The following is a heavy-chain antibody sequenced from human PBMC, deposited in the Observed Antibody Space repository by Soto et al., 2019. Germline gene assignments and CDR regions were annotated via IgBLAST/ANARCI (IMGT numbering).Heavy chain of an antibody. CDR1: GFTFSSYG. J-gene: IGHJ4*02. D-gene: IGHD4-17*01. V-gene: IGHV3-30*18. CDR2: ISYDGSNK. Sequence: QVPLVESGGGVVQPGRSLRLSCAASGFTFSSYGMHWVRQAPGKGLEWVAVISYDGSNKYYADSVKGRFTISRDNSKNTLYLQMNSLRAEDTAVYYCAKDLGLRGDYAGALPDYWGQGTLVTVSS. CDR3: AKDLGLRGDYAGALPDY.